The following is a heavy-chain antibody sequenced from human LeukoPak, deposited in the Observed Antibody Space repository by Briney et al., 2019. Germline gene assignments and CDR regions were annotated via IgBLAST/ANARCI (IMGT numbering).Heavy chain of an antibody. Sequence: ASETLSLTCTVSGGSISSGGYYWSWIRQPPGKGLEWIGYVSSNEGTNYNPSLKSRVTILVDTSKNQFSLKLRSVTAADTAVYYCARVRSYYGSVTGKSYYFDYWGQGTLVTVSS. CDR3: ARVRSYYGSVTGKSYYFDY. V-gene: IGHV4-61*08. CDR2: VSSNEGT. D-gene: IGHD3-10*01. J-gene: IGHJ4*02. CDR1: GGSISSGGYY.